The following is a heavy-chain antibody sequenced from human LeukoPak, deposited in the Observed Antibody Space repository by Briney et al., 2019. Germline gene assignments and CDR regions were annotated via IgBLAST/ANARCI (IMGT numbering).Heavy chain of an antibody. Sequence: GGSLRLSCSASGFTFGDYTMYWVRQAPGKGLEWVSLISWDSGTTYYADSVKGRFTISRENAKNSLYLQMNSLRAGDTAVYYCVRINGHNYFDDWGQGTLVTVSS. D-gene: IGHD2-15*01. CDR3: VRINGHNYFDD. CDR2: ISWDSGTT. J-gene: IGHJ4*02. CDR1: GFTFGDYT. V-gene: IGHV3-43*01.